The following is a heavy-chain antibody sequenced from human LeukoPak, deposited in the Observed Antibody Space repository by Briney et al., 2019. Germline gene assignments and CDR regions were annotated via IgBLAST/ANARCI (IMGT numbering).Heavy chain of an antibody. D-gene: IGHD3-3*01. CDR3: ARDYDFWSGYYQRGFDY. Sequence: GGSLRLSCAASGFTFSNNYMSWVRQAPGKGLEWVSVIYSGGMTYNADSVKGRFTISRDNSKNTLYLQMNSLRAEDTAVYYCARDYDFWSGYYQRGFDYWGQGTLVTVSS. J-gene: IGHJ4*02. CDR1: GFTFSNNY. V-gene: IGHV3-53*01. CDR2: IYSGGMT.